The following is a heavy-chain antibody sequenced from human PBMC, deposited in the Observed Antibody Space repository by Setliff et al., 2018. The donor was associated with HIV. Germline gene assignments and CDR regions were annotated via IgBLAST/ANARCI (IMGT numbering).Heavy chain of an antibody. J-gene: IGHJ4*02. CDR1: GGSVSSSGYY. Sequence: SETLSLTCTLSGGSVSSSGYYWGWLRRPPGQGPEWIGSVYYTGSTYYSLSLNSRVTISVDTSKNQFSLKLSSVTAAGTAVYYCARGGYIAARFYYFDYWGQGLLVTVSS. D-gene: IGHD6-6*01. CDR3: ARGGYIAARFYYFDY. V-gene: IGHV4-39*07. CDR2: VYYTGST.